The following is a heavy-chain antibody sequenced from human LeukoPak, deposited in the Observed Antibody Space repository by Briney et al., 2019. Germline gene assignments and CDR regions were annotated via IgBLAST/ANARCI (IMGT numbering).Heavy chain of an antibody. Sequence: PSETLSLTCTVSGGSTNSYYWNWIRQPPGKGLEWIGYIYYSGSTNYKPPLKSRVTISVDTSKNQFSLKLTSVTAADTAVYYCARGTSGSHKVFDIWGQGTMVTVSS. CDR1: GGSTNSYY. V-gene: IGHV4-59*01. CDR3: ARGTSGSHKVFDI. J-gene: IGHJ3*02. CDR2: IYYSGST. D-gene: IGHD1-26*01.